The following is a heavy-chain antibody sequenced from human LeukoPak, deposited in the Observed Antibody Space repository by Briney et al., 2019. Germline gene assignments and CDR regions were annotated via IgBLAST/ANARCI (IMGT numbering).Heavy chain of an antibody. V-gene: IGHV1-8*01. D-gene: IGHD3-3*01. CDR1: GYTFTSYD. J-gene: IGHJ4*02. CDR2: MNPNSGNT. CDR3: ARGQAGAGRGRITIFGVVTYGYYFDY. Sequence: ASVKVSCKASGYTFTSYDINWVRQATGQGLEWMGWMNPNSGNTGYAQKFQGRVTMTRNTSISTAYMELSSLRSEGTAVYYCARGQAGAGRGRITIFGVVTYGYYFDYWGQGTLVTVSS.